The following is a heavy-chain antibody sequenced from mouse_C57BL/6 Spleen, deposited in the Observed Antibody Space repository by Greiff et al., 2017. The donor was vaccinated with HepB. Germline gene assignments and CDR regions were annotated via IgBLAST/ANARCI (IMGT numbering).Heavy chain of an antibody. J-gene: IGHJ4*01. CDR1: GYTFTSYW. CDR3: ARGDSKREDY. Sequence: QVQLQQPGAELVRPGTSVKLSCKASGYTFTSYWMHWVKQRPGQGLEWIGVIDPSDSYTNYNQKFKGKATLTVDTSSSTAYMQLSSLTSEDSAVYYCARGDSKREDYWGQGTSVTVSS. CDR2: IDPSDSYT. V-gene: IGHV1-59*01.